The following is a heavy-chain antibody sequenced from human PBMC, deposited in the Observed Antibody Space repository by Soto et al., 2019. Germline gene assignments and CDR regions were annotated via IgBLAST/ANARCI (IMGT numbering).Heavy chain of an antibody. V-gene: IGHV4-39*02. CDR2: IYYSGST. CDR1: GGSISSSSYY. J-gene: IGHJ4*02. Sequence: QLQLQESGPGLVKPSETLSLTCTVSGGSISSSSYYWGWIRQPPGKGLEWIGSIYYSGSTYYNPSLKSRVTISVDTYKDQCALKLRSVTDADTAVYYCARERGYCSGGSCPVDYWGQGTLVTVSS. D-gene: IGHD2-15*01. CDR3: ARERGYCSGGSCPVDY.